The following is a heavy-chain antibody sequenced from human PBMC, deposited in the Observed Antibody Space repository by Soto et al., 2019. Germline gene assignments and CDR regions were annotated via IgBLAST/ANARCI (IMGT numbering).Heavy chain of an antibody. J-gene: IGHJ4*02. V-gene: IGHV1-69*13. Sequence: SVKVSCKASGGTFSSYAISWVRQAPGQGLEWMGGIIPIFGTANYAQKFQGRVTITADESTSTAYMELSSLRSEDTAVYYCAREVVAARSYYFFDYWGQGTLVTVSS. CDR3: AREVVAARSYYFFDY. D-gene: IGHD2-15*01. CDR2: IIPIFGTA. CDR1: GGTFSSYA.